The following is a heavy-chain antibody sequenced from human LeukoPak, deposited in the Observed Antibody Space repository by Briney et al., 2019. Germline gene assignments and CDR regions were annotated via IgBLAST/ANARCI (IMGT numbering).Heavy chain of an antibody. CDR3: ARIRRDGGSYRSAFDI. J-gene: IGHJ3*02. V-gene: IGHV1-18*04. Sequence: ASVNVSCKASGYTFTSYGMSWVRQAPGQGLEWMGWINTYNGNTNYAQKFQGRVTMTTDTSTSTAYMELRSLRSDDTAVYYCARIRRDGGSYRSAFDIWGQGTMVTVSS. CDR2: INTYNGNT. CDR1: GYTFTSYG. D-gene: IGHD1-26*01.